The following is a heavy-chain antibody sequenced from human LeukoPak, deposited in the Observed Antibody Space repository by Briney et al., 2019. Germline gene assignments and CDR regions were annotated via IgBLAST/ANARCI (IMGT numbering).Heavy chain of an antibody. V-gene: IGHV4-34*01. CDR1: GGSFSGYY. J-gene: IGHJ4*02. CDR2: INHSGST. CDR3: ARLWFGGYYFDY. Sequence: SETLSLTCAVYGGSFSGYYWSWIRQPPGKGLEWIGEINHSGSTNYNPSLKSRVTISVDTSKNQFSLKLSSVTAADTAVYSCARLWFGGYYFDYWGQGTLVTVSS. D-gene: IGHD3-10*01.